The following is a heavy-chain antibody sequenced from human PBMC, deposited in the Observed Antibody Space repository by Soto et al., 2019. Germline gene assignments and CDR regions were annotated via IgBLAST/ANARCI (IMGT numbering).Heavy chain of an antibody. V-gene: IGHV4-31*03. J-gene: IGHJ4*02. CDR3: ARATGTLRSRNCDY. Sequence: TLSLTCTVSGGSISTVGHYWTWIRQPPGKGLEWIGSIYHTGSTYYSKSLRSRLTMSVDTSKSQFSLRLSSVTAADTAVYYCARATGTLRSRNCDYWGQGSLVTVSS. CDR1: GGSISTVGHY. CDR2: IYHTGST. D-gene: IGHD1-1*01.